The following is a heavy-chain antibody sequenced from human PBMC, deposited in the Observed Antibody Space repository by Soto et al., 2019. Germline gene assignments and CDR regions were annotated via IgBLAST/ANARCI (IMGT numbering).Heavy chain of an antibody. CDR2: INHSGST. V-gene: IGHV4-34*01. CDR3: AREWRTMVRGVKIVPWFDP. D-gene: IGHD3-10*01. Sequence: SETLSLTCAVYGGSFSGYYWSWIRQPPGKGLEWIGEINHSGSTNYNPSLKSRVTISVDTSKNQFSLKLSSVTAADTAVYYCAREWRTMVRGVKIVPWFDPWGQGTLVTVSS. CDR1: GGSFSGYY. J-gene: IGHJ5*02.